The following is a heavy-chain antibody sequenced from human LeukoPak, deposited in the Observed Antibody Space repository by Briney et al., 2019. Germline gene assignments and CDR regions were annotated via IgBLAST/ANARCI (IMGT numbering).Heavy chain of an antibody. Sequence: ASVKVSCKASGYTFTGYYMHWVRQAPGQGREWMGRINPNSGGTNYAQKFQGRVTMTRDTSISTAYMELSRLRSDDTAVYYCARVSSVSGDYSRGNDYWGQGTLVTVSS. V-gene: IGHV1-2*06. J-gene: IGHJ4*02. CDR1: GYTFTGYY. CDR3: ARVSSVSGDYSRGNDY. CDR2: INPNSGGT. D-gene: IGHD4-17*01.